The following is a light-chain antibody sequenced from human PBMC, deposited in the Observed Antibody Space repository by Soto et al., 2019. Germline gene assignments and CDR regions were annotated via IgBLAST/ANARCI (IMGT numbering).Light chain of an antibody. CDR2: GAS. CDR3: QQYGSSPLT. Sequence: EIVLTQSPGTLSLSPGERATLSCRASQSVSSSYLAWYQQKPGQAPRLLIYGASSRATGLPDRFSGSGSGTDFTLTVSRLEPEDFAVDYCQQYGSSPLTFGQGNKVEIK. CDR1: QSVSSSY. V-gene: IGKV3-20*01. J-gene: IGKJ1*01.